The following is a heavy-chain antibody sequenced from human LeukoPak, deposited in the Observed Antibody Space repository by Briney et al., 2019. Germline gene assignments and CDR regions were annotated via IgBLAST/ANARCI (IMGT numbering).Heavy chain of an antibody. V-gene: IGHV4-38-2*02. CDR2: IYHSGST. CDR3: ARDCSSTSCYTGGFDY. J-gene: IGHJ4*02. CDR1: GYSISSGYY. D-gene: IGHD2-2*02. Sequence: PSETLSLTCTVSGYSISSGYYWGWIRQPPGKGQEWIGSIYHSGSTYYNPSLKSRVTISVDTSKNQFSLKLSSVTAADTAVYYCARDCSSTSCYTGGFDYWGQGTLVTVSS.